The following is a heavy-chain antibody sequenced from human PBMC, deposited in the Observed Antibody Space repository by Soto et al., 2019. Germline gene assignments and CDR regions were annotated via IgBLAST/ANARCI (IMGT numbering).Heavy chain of an antibody. CDR3: ARDLGGGSSYYYYYYGMDV. D-gene: IGHD2-15*01. CDR1: GFTFSSYA. J-gene: IGHJ6*02. Sequence: SLRLSCAASGFTFSSYAMHWVRQAPGKGLEWVAVISYDGSNKYYADSVKGRFTISRDNSKNTLYLQMNSLRAEDTAVYYCARDLGGGSSYYYYYYGMDVWGQGTTVTVSS. CDR2: ISYDGSNK. V-gene: IGHV3-30-3*01.